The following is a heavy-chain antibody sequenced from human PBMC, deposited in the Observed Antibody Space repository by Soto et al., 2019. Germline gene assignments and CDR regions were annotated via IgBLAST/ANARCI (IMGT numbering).Heavy chain of an antibody. CDR3: PRVLVAETSPPPNGLHY. V-gene: IGHV1-18*01. J-gene: IGHJ4*02. D-gene: IGHD5-12*01. CDR1: GYIFTSYG. Sequence: ASVKVSCKAAGYIFTSYGITWVRQAPGQGLEWMGWSSAYKGDTKYAQKFQGRVTMTTDPPTRTAYLELRNLISDDTAVYYCPRVLVAETSPPPNGLHYWGQGTLVTLSS. CDR2: SSAYKGDT.